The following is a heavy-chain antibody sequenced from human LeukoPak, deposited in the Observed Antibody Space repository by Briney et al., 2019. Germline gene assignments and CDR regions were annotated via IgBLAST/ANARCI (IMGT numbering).Heavy chain of an antibody. J-gene: IGHJ6*02. D-gene: IGHD6-13*01. Sequence: SETLSLTCTVSGGSVSSGSYYWSWIRQPPGKGLEWIGYIYYSGSTNYNPSLKSRVTISVDTSKNQFSLKLSSVTVADTAVYYCARDRYSSSWYTPYYYGMDVWGQGTTVTVSS. CDR3: ARDRYSSSWYTPYYYGMDV. CDR1: GGSVSSGSYY. CDR2: IYYSGST. V-gene: IGHV4-61*01.